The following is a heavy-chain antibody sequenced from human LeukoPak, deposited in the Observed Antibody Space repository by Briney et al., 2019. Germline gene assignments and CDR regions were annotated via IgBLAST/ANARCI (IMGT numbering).Heavy chain of an antibody. V-gene: IGHV3-9*01. D-gene: IGHD4-23*01. J-gene: IGHJ4*02. CDR1: GFTFDDYA. CDR2: ISWNSGSI. CDR3: AEIFYGGNPGSSNDY. Sequence: GGSLRLSCAASGFTFDDYAMHWVRQAPGKGLEWVSGISWNSGSIGYADSVKGRFTISRDNAKNSLYLQMNILRAEDTALYYCAEIFYGGNPGSSNDYWGQGTLVTVSA.